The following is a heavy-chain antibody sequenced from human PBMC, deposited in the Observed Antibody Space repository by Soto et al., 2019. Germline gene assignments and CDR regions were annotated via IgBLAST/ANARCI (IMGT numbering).Heavy chain of an antibody. Sequence: QVQLVQSGAEVKKPGASVKVSCKASGYTFTSYDINWVRQATGQGLAWMGWMNPNSGNTGYAQKFHGRVTMTMNTSSSTAYMELSSLRYEDTAVYYCARGVYRRSDYYFDYWGQGTLVTVSS. D-gene: IGHD5-12*01. J-gene: IGHJ4*02. CDR1: GYTFTSYD. CDR2: MNPNSGNT. CDR3: ARGVYRRSDYYFDY. V-gene: IGHV1-8*01.